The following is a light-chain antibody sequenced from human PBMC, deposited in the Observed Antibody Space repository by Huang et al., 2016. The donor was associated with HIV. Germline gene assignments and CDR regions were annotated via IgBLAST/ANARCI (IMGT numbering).Light chain of an antibody. CDR3: QQYYSSPYT. V-gene: IGKV4-1*01. Sequence: DIVMTQSPDSLAVSLGERATINCKSSRSLFFSTNSKKCLAWYQQRPGQPPKLLIYWASTRESGVPDRFSGSGSGTDFSLTISSLQAEDVAVYFCQQYYSSPYTFGQGTKLEIK. J-gene: IGKJ2*01. CDR1: RSLFFSTNSKKC. CDR2: WAS.